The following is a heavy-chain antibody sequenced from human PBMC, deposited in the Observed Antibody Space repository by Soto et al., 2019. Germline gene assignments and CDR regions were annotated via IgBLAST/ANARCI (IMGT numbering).Heavy chain of an antibody. V-gene: IGHV1-18*01. Sequence: QVQLVQSGAEVKKPGASVKVSCKASGYTFITYGVSWVRQAPGQGLDWLGGISTYNGNTRYAERLQGRVTMTTDTTTNTAYMELRNLRSDDTAVYYCARGPTDYYDNIANCFLDYWGQGTLVTVSS. D-gene: IGHD3-22*01. CDR2: ISTYNGNT. CDR3: ARGPTDYYDNIANCFLDY. CDR1: GYTFITYG. J-gene: IGHJ4*02.